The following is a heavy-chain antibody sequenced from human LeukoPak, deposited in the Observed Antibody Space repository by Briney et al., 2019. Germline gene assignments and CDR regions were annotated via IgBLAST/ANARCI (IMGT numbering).Heavy chain of an antibody. CDR1: GFTFSYYG. CDR3: ARDLSGGGYVFEY. J-gene: IGHJ4*02. V-gene: IGHV3-33*01. D-gene: IGHD1-26*01. Sequence: PGGSLRLFCAASGFTFSYYGMHWARQAPGKGLEWVAVIWYDGSNKYYADSVKGRFTISRDNSKNTLYLQMNSLRAEDTAVYYCARDLSGGGYVFEYWGQGTLVTVSS. CDR2: IWYDGSNK.